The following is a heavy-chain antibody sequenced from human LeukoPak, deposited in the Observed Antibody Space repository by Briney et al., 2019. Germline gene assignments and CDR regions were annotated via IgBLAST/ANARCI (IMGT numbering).Heavy chain of an antibody. Sequence: EPGGSLRLSCATSGFSFSSYGMHWVRQAPGKGLEWVAFIRYDGSNKYFADSVKGRFTISRDNSKSTLYLQMNSLRAEDTAVYYCASIPDYGSGSYNYDDYWGQGTLVTVSS. D-gene: IGHD3-10*01. CDR2: IRYDGSNK. J-gene: IGHJ4*02. V-gene: IGHV3-30*02. CDR3: ASIPDYGSGSYNYDDY. CDR1: GFSFSSYG.